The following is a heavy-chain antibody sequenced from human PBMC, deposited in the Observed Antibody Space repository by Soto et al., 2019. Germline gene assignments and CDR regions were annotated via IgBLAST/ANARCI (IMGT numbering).Heavy chain of an antibody. CDR2: ISWNSGSI. J-gene: IGHJ4*02. CDR1: GFTFDDYA. D-gene: IGHD6-6*01. V-gene: IGHV3-9*01. CDR3: AKDPFETGSSPTHLDY. Sequence: GGSLRLSCAASGFTFDDYAMHWVRQAPGKGLEWVSGISWNSGSIGYADSVKGRFTISRDNAKNSLYLQMNSLRAEDTALYYCAKDPFETGSSPTHLDYWGQGTLVTVSS.